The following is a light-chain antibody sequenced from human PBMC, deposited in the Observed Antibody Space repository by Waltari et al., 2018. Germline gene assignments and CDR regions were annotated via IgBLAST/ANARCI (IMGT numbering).Light chain of an antibody. CDR1: QSMSNY. J-gene: IGKJ4*01. CDR2: GAS. CDR3: QQSYSRPLT. V-gene: IGKV1-39*01. Sequence: DIQMTQYPSSLSASVGDRAPITCRASQSMSNYLNWYQQKPGKAPKLLIYGASSLQSGVPSRFSGSRSGTDFTLTISSLPPEDFGTYYCQQSYSRPLTFGGGTKVEIK.